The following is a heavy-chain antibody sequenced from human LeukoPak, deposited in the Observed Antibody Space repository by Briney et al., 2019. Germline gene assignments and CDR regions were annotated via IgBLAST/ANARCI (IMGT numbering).Heavy chain of an antibody. CDR1: GGSFSGYY. CDR3: AREGPVWYSSSWDNWFDP. J-gene: IGHJ5*02. D-gene: IGHD6-13*01. V-gene: IGHV4-34*01. CDR2: VNHSGST. Sequence: SETLSLTCAVYGGSFSGYYWSWIRQPPGKGLEWIGEVNHSGSTNYNPSLKIRVTISVDTSKNQFSLKLSSVTAADTAVYYCAREGPVWYSSSWDNWFDPWGQGTLVTVSS.